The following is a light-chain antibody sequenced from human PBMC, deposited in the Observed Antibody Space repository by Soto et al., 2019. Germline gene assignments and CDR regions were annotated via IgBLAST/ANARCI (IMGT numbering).Light chain of an antibody. CDR3: QQFSSYPLT. V-gene: IGKV3-11*01. CDR1: QSVSIY. Sequence: IVLTQSPGTLSLSPGERATLSCRASQSVSIYLAWYQHKPGQAPRLLIYDASNRATGIPTRFSGGGSGTDFTLTISRLEPEDFAVYYCQQFSSYPLTFGGGTKV. J-gene: IGKJ4*01. CDR2: DAS.